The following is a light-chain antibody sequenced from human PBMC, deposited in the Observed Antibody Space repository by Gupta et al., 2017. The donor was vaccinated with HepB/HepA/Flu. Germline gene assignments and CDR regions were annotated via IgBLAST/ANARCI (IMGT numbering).Light chain of an antibody. Sequence: QSVLTQPPSASRSPGQRVTISCSGSSSNIGTNTVNWYQQLPGTAPKLLIYSNNKRPSGVPDRFSGSESGTSASLAISGLQSDDEADYYCATWDASLNGVVFGGGTKLTVL. CDR1: SSNIGTNT. CDR3: ATWDASLNGVV. CDR2: SNN. V-gene: IGLV1-44*01. J-gene: IGLJ2*01.